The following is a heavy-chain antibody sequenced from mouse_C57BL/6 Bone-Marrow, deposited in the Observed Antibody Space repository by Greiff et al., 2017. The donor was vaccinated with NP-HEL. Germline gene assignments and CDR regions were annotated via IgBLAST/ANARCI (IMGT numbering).Heavy chain of an antibody. CDR1: GFTFSRYA. Sequence: EVQLQESGGGLVKPGGSLKLSCAASGFTFSRYAMSWVRQTPEQRLEWVATISDGGSYTYYPDNVKGRFTISRDNAKNNLYLQMSHLKSEDTAMYYCARERNYSDAMDYWGQGTSVTVSS. V-gene: IGHV5-4*01. J-gene: IGHJ4*01. CDR3: ARERNYSDAMDY. CDR2: ISDGGSYT. D-gene: IGHD1-1*01.